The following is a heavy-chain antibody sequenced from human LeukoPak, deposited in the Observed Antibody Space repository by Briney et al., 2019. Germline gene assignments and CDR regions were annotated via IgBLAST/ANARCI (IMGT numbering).Heavy chain of an antibody. Sequence: ASVKVSCKASGYTFTSYGISWVRQAPGQGREWMGWISVYNGNTNYAQKLQGRVTMTTDTSTSTAYMELRSLRSDDTAVYYCARGLSSTSLETPGYYYYMDVWGKGTTVTVSS. CDR1: GYTFTSYG. CDR2: ISVYNGNT. V-gene: IGHV1-18*01. J-gene: IGHJ6*03. D-gene: IGHD2-2*01. CDR3: ARGLSSTSLETPGYYYYMDV.